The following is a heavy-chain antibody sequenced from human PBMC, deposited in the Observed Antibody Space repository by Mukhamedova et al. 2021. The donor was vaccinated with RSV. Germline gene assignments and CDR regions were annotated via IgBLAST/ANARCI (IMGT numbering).Heavy chain of an antibody. V-gene: IGHV4-39*07. J-gene: IGHJ5*02. CDR2: IYYSGST. D-gene: IGHD4-11*01. CDR3: ARSSTTDNWFDP. Sequence: WEGLEWIGSIYYSGSTYYNPSLKSRVTISVDTSKNQFSLKLSSGTAADTAVYYCARSSTTDNWFDPWGQGTLVTVSS.